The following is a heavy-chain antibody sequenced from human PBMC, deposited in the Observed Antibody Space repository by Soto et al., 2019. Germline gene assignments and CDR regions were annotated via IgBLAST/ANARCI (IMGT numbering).Heavy chain of an antibody. J-gene: IGHJ4*02. D-gene: IGHD5-18*01. CDR1: GGSFSGYY. V-gene: IGHV4-34*01. Sequence: SETLSLTCADYGGSFSGYYWSWIRQPPGKGLEWIGEINHSGSTNYNPSPKSRVTISVDTSKNQFSLKLSSVTAADTAVYYCARGRYRYGSTQGCDYWGQGTLVTVS. CDR3: ARGRYRYGSTQGCDY. CDR2: INHSGST.